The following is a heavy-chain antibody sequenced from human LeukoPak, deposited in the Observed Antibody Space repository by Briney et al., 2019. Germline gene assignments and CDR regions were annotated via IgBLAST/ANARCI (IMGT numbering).Heavy chain of an antibody. CDR3: ARPPAPAYYYDSSGYPDY. V-gene: IGHV1-2*02. D-gene: IGHD3-22*01. CDR1: GYTFTGYY. CDR2: INPNSGGR. J-gene: IGHJ4*02. Sequence: ASVKVSCKAAGYTFTGYYVHWGRQAPGQGLEWMGWINPNSGGRKYARKFQGRLTISRDTSITTANLELTSLRSDDTAVYYCARPPAPAYYYDSSGYPDYGGQGTLVTVSS.